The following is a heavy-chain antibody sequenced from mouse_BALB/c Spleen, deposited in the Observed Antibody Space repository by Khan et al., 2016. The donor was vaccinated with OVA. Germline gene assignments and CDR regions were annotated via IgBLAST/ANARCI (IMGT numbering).Heavy chain of an antibody. CDR1: GFTFSTYG. Sequence: EVELVESGGDLVKPGGSLKLSCAASGFTFSTYGMSWVRQTPDKRLEWVATVSTGGSYTYYPDSVKGRFTISRDNATNTLYRQMSGLKSEDTAIFYCTRLAYYYDSEGFAYWGQGTLVTVSA. V-gene: IGHV5-6*01. D-gene: IGHD1-1*01. CDR2: VSTGGSYT. CDR3: TRLAYYYDSEGFAY. J-gene: IGHJ3*01.